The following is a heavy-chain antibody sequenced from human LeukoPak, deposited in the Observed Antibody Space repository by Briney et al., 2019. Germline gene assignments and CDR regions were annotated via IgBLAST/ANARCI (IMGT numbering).Heavy chain of an antibody. CDR2: IRYDGSNK. V-gene: IGHV3-30*02. Sequence: GGSLRLSCAASGFTFSSYGMHWVRQAPGKGLERVAFIRYDGSNKYYADSVKGRFTISRDSSKNTLYLQMNGLRAEDTAVYYCAKHRRIYYDSTDYHDAFDIWGQGTMVTVSS. CDR3: AKHRRIYYDSTDYHDAFDI. D-gene: IGHD3-22*01. CDR1: GFTFSSYG. J-gene: IGHJ3*02.